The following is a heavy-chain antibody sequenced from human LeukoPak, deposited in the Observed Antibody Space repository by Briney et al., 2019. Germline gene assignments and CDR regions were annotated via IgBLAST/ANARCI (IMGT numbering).Heavy chain of an antibody. D-gene: IGHD3-22*01. CDR2: TYYSGST. Sequence: SETLSLTCTVSGVSISSGDYYWSWIRQPPGKGLELIGYTYYSGSTYYNPSLKSRVTISVDTSKNQFSLKLSSVTAADTAVYYCARPYYYDSRIDPWGQGTRVTVSS. J-gene: IGHJ5*02. CDR1: GVSISSGDYY. V-gene: IGHV4-30-4*01. CDR3: ARPYYYDSRIDP.